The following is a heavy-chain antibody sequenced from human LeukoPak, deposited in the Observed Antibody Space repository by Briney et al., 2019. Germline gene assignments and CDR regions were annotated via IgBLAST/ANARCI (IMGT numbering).Heavy chain of an antibody. Sequence: PSETLSLTCTVSGGSISSYYWSWIRQPPGKGLEWIGYIYYSGSTNYNPSLKSRVTISVDTSKNQFSLKLSSVTAADTAVYYCARDYYDSSGLYYYYGMDVWGQGTTVTVSS. V-gene: IGHV4-59*12. CDR1: GGSISSYY. J-gene: IGHJ6*02. CDR2: IYYSGST. D-gene: IGHD3-22*01. CDR3: ARDYYDSSGLYYYYGMDV.